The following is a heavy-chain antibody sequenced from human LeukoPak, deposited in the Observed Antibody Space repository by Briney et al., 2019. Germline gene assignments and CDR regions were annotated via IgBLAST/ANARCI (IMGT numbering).Heavy chain of an antibody. CDR3: ARGGGYCSSTSCYIA. CDR1: GFTFSSYE. V-gene: IGHV3-48*03. CDR2: ISSSGSTI. D-gene: IGHD2-2*01. J-gene: IGHJ5*02. Sequence: PGGSLRLSCAASGFTFSSYEMNWVRQAPGKGLEWVSYISSSGSTIYYADSVKGRFTISRDNAKNSLYLQMNSLRAEDTAVYYCARGGGYCSSTSCYIAWGQGTLVTVSS.